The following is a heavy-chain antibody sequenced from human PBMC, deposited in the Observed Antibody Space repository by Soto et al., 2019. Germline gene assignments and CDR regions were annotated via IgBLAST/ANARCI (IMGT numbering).Heavy chain of an antibody. J-gene: IGHJ6*02. Sequence: GGSLRLSCAASGFTFSSYSMNWVRQAPGKGLEWVSSISSSSYIYYADSVKGRFTISRDNAKNSLYLQMNSLRAEDTAVYYCARDQKAVAGNYYYGMDVWGQGTTVTVSS. V-gene: IGHV3-21*01. CDR1: GFTFSSYS. CDR3: ARDQKAVAGNYYYGMDV. CDR2: ISSSSYI. D-gene: IGHD6-19*01.